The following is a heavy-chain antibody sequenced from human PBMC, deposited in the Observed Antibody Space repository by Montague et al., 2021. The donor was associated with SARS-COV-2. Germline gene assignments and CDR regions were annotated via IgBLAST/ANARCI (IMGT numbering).Heavy chain of an antibody. CDR1: GSSVRSYY. J-gene: IGHJ4*02. Sequence: SETLSLTCIVSGSSVRSYYWSWIRQPPGKGLEWIGYIYDSGSTNYNPSLKSRVTIPVDTSKNQFSLKLSSVTAADTAVYYCARENTVTTFGGPYYIDSWGQGTLVTVSA. CDR2: IYDSGST. CDR3: ARENTVTTFGGPYYIDS. D-gene: IGHD4-17*01. V-gene: IGHV4-59*02.